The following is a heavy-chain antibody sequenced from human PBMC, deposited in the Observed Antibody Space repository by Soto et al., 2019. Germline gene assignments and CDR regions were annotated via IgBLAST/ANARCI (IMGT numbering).Heavy chain of an antibody. CDR3: VRVVAIPGYPDN. CDR2: LVPIVDTS. D-gene: IGHD5-12*01. J-gene: IGHJ4*02. Sequence: QVQLVQSGAEVRQPASSVKVSCKTSGGTFSSYAISWVRQAPGQGLEWMGGLVPIVDTSTYAQKFQGRVTITADEATITVYMELSSLRSDDTAVYYCVRVVAIPGYPDNWGQGTLVTVSS. CDR1: GGTFSSYA. V-gene: IGHV1-69*12.